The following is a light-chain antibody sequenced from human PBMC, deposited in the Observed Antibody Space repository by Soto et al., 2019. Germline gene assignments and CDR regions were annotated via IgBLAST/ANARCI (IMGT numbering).Light chain of an antibody. Sequence: EIVMTQSPATLSVSPGERATLSCRASQSISSNLAWYQQNPGQAPRLLIYGASTRATGIPARFSGSGSGTDFTLTISSLQSEYFAVYYCQQYNNWPPLTFGGGTKVEIK. CDR3: QQYNNWPPLT. CDR1: QSISSN. CDR2: GAS. J-gene: IGKJ4*01. V-gene: IGKV3-15*01.